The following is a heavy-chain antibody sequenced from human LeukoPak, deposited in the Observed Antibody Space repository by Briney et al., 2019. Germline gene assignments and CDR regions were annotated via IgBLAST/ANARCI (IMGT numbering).Heavy chain of an antibody. CDR2: ISGSGDTT. D-gene: IGHD1-26*01. CDR1: GFTSSNYA. J-gene: IGHJ3*02. CDR3: AKDKFTVGRRGGFEI. Sequence: GGSLRLSCAASGFTSSNYAMSWVRQAPGKGLEWVSAISGSGDTTYCADSVKGRFTISRDNSKNTLYLQMISLRAEDTAVYFCAKDKFTVGRRGGFEIWGQGTMVTVSS. V-gene: IGHV3-23*01.